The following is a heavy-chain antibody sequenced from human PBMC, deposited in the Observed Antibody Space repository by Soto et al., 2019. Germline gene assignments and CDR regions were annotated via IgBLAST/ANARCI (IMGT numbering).Heavy chain of an antibody. CDR1: GFTFSSYG. V-gene: IGHV3-30*18. CDR3: AKGGGSGWTGYNWFDP. J-gene: IGHJ5*02. Sequence: QVQLVESGGGVVQPGRSLRLSCAASGFTFSSYGMHWVRQAPGKGLEWVAVISYDGSNKYYADSVKGRFTISRDNSKNTLYLQMNSLRAEDTAVYYCAKGGGSGWTGYNWFDPWGQGTLVTVSS. CDR2: ISYDGSNK. D-gene: IGHD6-19*01.